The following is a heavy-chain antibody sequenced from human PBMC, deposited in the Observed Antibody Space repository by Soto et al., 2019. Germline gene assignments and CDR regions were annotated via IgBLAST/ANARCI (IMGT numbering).Heavy chain of an antibody. V-gene: IGHV1-69*12. J-gene: IGHJ6*02. CDR2: IIPIFGTA. D-gene: IGHD6-6*01. CDR3: AREYSSSPAGDYYYYYGMDV. CDR1: GGTFSSYA. Sequence: QVQLVQSGAEVKKPGSSVKVSCKASGGTFSSYAISWVRQAPGQGLEWMGGIIPIFGTANYAQKFQGRVTITADEPTSTAYVELSSLRSEDTAVYYCAREYSSSPAGDYYYYYGMDVWGQGTTVTVSS.